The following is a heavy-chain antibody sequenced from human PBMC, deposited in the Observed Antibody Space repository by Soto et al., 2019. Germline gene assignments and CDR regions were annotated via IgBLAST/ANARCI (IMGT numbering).Heavy chain of an antibody. J-gene: IGHJ5*02. CDR2: ISYRGTT. Sequence: QVQLQESGPRLVKPSQDLSLTCTVSGGSINSGAYHWSWVRQHPGKGLEWIGAISYRGTTYSNPSLQSRMTMSVDPSKTQLSLKLSSVTAADTAVYYCARMSATGTSWFDPWGTGTLVTVSS. V-gene: IGHV4-31*03. D-gene: IGHD1-1*01. CDR1: GGSINSGAYH. CDR3: ARMSATGTSWFDP.